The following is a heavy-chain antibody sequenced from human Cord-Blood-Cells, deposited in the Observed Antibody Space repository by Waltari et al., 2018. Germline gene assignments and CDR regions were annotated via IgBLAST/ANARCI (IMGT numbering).Heavy chain of an antibody. CDR3: TTSGSGWYDAYYYYYYMDV. V-gene: IGHV3-15*01. CDR1: GFTFSNAW. Sequence: EVQLVESGGGLVKPGGSLRLSCAASGFTFSNAWMSWVRQAPGKGLEWVGRIKSKTDGGTTDYAAPVKGRFTISRDDSKNTLYLQMNSLKTEDTAVYYCTTSGSGWYDAYYYYYYMDVWGKGTTVTVSS. J-gene: IGHJ6*03. CDR2: IKSKTDGGTT. D-gene: IGHD6-19*01.